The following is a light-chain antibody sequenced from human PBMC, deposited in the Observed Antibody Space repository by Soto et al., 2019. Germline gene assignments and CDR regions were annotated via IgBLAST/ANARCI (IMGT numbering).Light chain of an antibody. CDR3: TSYTRSSTLV. J-gene: IGLJ1*01. Sequence: QSVLTQPASVSGSPGQSITISCTETSSDIGGYNYVSWYQHHPGKAPKLMIYEVSNRPSGVSNRFSGSKSGNTASLTISGLQAEDEDDYYCTSYTRSSTLVFGTGTKVTVL. CDR1: SSDIGGYNY. V-gene: IGLV2-14*01. CDR2: EVS.